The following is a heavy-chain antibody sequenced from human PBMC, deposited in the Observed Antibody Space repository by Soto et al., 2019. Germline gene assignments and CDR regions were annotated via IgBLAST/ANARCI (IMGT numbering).Heavy chain of an antibody. CDR2: ISYDGSNK. D-gene: IGHD2-15*01. CDR1: GFTFSSYG. V-gene: IGHV3-30*18. J-gene: IGHJ3*02. CDR3: AKTAPDIVVVVAATPFGNGAFDI. Sequence: QVQLVESGGGVVQPGRSLRLSCAASGFTFSSYGMHWVRQAPGKGLEWVAVISYDGSNKYYADSVKGRFTISRDNSKNTLYLQINSLRAEDTAVYYCAKTAPDIVVVVAATPFGNGAFDIWGQGTMVTVSS.